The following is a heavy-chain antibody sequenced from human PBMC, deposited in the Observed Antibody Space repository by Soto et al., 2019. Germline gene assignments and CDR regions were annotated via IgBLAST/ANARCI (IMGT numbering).Heavy chain of an antibody. D-gene: IGHD1-1*01. J-gene: IGHJ6*02. Sequence: QVQLVQSGAEEKKPGASVKVSCKASGYTFTSYAMHWVRQAPGQRLEWMGWINAGNGNTKYSQKFQGRVTITRDTSASTAYMELSSLRSEDTAVYYCAKTRTDYYYYYGMDVWGQGTTVTVSS. CDR1: GYTFTSYA. CDR3: AKTRTDYYYYYGMDV. V-gene: IGHV1-3*05. CDR2: INAGNGNT.